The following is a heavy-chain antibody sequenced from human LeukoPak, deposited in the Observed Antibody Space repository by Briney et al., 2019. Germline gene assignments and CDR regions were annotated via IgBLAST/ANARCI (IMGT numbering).Heavy chain of an antibody. CDR2: IYTSGST. CDR3: ARDNPNWNYDYYYYYMDV. J-gene: IGHJ6*03. D-gene: IGHD1-7*01. CDR1: GGSISSYY. Sequence: SETLSLTRTVSGGSISSYYWSWIRQPAGKRLEWIGRIYTSGSTNYNPSLKSRVTMSVDTSKNQFSLKLSSVTAADTAVYYCARDNPNWNYDYYYYYMDVWGKGTTVTVSS. V-gene: IGHV4-4*07.